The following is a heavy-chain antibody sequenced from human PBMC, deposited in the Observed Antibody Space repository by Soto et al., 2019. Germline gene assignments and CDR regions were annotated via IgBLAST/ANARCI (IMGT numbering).Heavy chain of an antibody. CDR1: GYIFTRYG. CDR2: ISAKNGNT. CDR3: ARDVDIGTHPTGDWFDS. J-gene: IGHJ5*01. Sequence: ASVKVSCKASGYIFTRYGITWVRQAPGQGLEWVGWISAKNGNTNSGQKFQGRVTMTTDTSTSTAYTELRSLRSDDTAIYYCARDVDIGTHPTGDWFDSWGQGTLVTVSS. V-gene: IGHV1-18*01. D-gene: IGHD5-12*01.